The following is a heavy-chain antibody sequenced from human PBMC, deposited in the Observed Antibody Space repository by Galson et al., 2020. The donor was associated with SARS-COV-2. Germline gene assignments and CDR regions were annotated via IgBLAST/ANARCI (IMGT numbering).Heavy chain of an antibody. J-gene: IGHJ3*01. CDR2: INWSGAST. V-gene: IGHV3-20*04. CDR3: TRLRGNDFDTGVGPFDF. D-gene: IGHD3-22*01. Sequence: GGSLRLSCAASGFTFDDFGMSWVRQVPGKGLEWVCGINWSGASTGYADSVKGRFSISRDNAGNSVYLQMNSLGAEDTALYYCTRLRGNDFDTGVGPFDFWGQGTMVTVSS. CDR1: GFTFDDFG.